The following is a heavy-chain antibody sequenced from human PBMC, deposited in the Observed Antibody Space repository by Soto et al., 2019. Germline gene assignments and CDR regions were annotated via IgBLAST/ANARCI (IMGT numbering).Heavy chain of an antibody. CDR1: GGSISSGNYY. V-gene: IGHV4-30-4*01. D-gene: IGHD2-15*01. CDR3: ATMGTPATGLYYFDY. CDR2: ISYSGSA. J-gene: IGHJ4*02. Sequence: QVQLQESGPGLVKPSQTLSLTCTVSGGSISSGNYYWSWIRQPPGKGLEWIGFISYSGSAYYNPSLKSRVTISVDTSKNQFSLNLSFVTAADTAVYYCATMGTPATGLYYFDYWGQATLVTVSS.